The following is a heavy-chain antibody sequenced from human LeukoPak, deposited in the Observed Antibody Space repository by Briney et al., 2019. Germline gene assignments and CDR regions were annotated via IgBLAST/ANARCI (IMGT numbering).Heavy chain of an antibody. Sequence: ASVKVSCKASGYTFTGYYMHWVRQAPGQGLEWMGWINPNSGGTNYAQKFQGRVTMTRDMSTSTVYMELSSLRSEDTAVYYCARDHSSGYLTPQYYFDYWGQGTLVTVSS. D-gene: IGHD3-22*01. CDR1: GYTFTGYY. V-gene: IGHV1-2*02. CDR2: INPNSGGT. J-gene: IGHJ4*02. CDR3: ARDHSSGYLTPQYYFDY.